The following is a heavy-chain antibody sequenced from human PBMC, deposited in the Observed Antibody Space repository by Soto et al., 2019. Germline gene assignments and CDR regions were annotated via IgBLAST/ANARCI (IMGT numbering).Heavy chain of an antibody. D-gene: IGHD6-6*01. CDR2: ISTYNGNT. J-gene: IGHJ4*02. V-gene: IGHV1-18*01. Sequence: ASVKVSCKASGYIFTSYGIRWVRQASGQGLEWMGWISTYNGNTNYVQRLQGRVTMTTDTSTSTAYMQMNTLRVEDTAVYYCAKGAGTAARPPFDSWGQGTLVTVSS. CDR1: GYIFTSYG. CDR3: AKGAGTAARPPFDS.